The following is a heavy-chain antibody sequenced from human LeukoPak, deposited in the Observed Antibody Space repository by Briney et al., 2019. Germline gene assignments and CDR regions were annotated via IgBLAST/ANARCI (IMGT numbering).Heavy chain of an antibody. V-gene: IGHV1-69*13. D-gene: IGHD3-22*01. CDR1: GGTFSSYA. Sequence: SVKVSCKASGGTFSSYAISWVRQAPGQGLEWMGGIIPIFGTANYAQEFQGRVTITADESTSTAYMELSSLRPEDTAVYYCARRYYYDNSGYYYVYWGQGTLVTVSS. J-gene: IGHJ4*02. CDR2: IIPIFGTA. CDR3: ARRYYYDNSGYYYVY.